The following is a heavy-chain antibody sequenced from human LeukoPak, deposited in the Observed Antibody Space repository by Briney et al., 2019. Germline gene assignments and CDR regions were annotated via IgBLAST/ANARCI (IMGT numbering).Heavy chain of an antibody. J-gene: IGHJ4*02. CDR2: SNAGNGNT. Sequence: ASVKVSCKASGYTFTSYAMHWVRQAPGQRLEWMGWSNAGNGNTKYSQEFQGRVTITGDTSASTAYMELSSLRSEDMAVYYCAREGLRYFDWLPPPPPPPPFDYWGQGTLVTVSS. CDR3: AREGLRYFDWLPPPPPPPPFDY. CDR1: GYTFTSYA. D-gene: IGHD3-9*01. V-gene: IGHV1-3*02.